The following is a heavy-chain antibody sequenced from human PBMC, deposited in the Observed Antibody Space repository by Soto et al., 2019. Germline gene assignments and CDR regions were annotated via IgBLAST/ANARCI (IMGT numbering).Heavy chain of an antibody. CDR3: ARRVRSTNGYYYYGMDV. V-gene: IGHV1-18*04. CDR2: SSAYNVNT. Sequence: QVQLVQSGAEVKKPGASVKVSCKASGYTFTRYGISWVRQAPGQGLEWLGWSSAYNVNTNYAQKLQGRVTMTTDTYPSTDYMERMSLRSDETAAYYCARRVRSTNGYYYYGMDVCGNGATVIFSA. CDR1: GYTFTRYG. J-gene: IGHJ6*04.